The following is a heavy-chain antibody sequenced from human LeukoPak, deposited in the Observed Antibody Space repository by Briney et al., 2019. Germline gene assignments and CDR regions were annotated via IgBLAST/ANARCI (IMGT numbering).Heavy chain of an antibody. CDR1: GYTFTSYA. CDR3: ARGLTQVAYSYRARPHLDNNWFDP. CDR2: INPNSGGT. V-gene: IGHV1-2*04. J-gene: IGHJ5*02. D-gene: IGHD5-18*01. Sequence: GASVKVSCKASGYTFTSYAMNWVRQAPGQGLEWMGWINPNSGGTNYAQKFQGWVTMTRDTSISTAYMELSRLRSDDTAVYYCARGLTQVAYSYRARPHLDNNWFDPWGQGTLVTVSS.